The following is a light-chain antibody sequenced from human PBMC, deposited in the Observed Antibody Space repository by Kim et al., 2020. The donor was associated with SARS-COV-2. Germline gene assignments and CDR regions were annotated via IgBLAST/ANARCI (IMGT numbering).Light chain of an antibody. CDR3: QQSYSVPHT. CDR1: QSIRNY. V-gene: IGKV1-39*01. Sequence: DIQMTQSPSSLSASVGDRVTITCRASQSIRNYLNWYQQKPGKAPNFLIYAASSLQSGVPSRFSGSGSGTYFTLTISSLEPEDFATYFCQQSYSVPHTFGQGTKLEIK. J-gene: IGKJ2*01. CDR2: AAS.